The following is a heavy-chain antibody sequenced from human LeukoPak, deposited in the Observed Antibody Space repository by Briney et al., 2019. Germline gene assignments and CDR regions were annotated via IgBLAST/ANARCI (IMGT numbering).Heavy chain of an antibody. Sequence: GGSLRLSCAASGFTVSSKYMNWLRQATGKGLEWVSVIYTDGSTYYADSVRARFSISRDDSKNTLSLQMNSLRAEDTAVYYCAIGHYRNIPGWGQGTLVTVSS. CDR2: IYTDGST. J-gene: IGHJ4*02. V-gene: IGHV3-66*01. CDR3: AIGHYRNIPG. CDR1: GFTVSSKY. D-gene: IGHD1/OR15-1a*01.